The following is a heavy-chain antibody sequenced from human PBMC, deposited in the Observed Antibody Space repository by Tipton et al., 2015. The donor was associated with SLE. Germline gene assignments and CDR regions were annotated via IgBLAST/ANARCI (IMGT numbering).Heavy chain of an antibody. V-gene: IGHV3-21*03. J-gene: IGHJ4*02. Sequence: SLRLSCAASGFTFSSYSMNWVRQAPGKGLEWVSSISSSSSCIYYADSVKGRFTISRDNAKNSLYLQMNSLRAEDTAVYYCAAVVGASYYFDYWGQGTLVTVSS. D-gene: IGHD1-26*01. CDR1: GFTFSSYS. CDR2: ISSSSSCI. CDR3: AAVVGASYYFDY.